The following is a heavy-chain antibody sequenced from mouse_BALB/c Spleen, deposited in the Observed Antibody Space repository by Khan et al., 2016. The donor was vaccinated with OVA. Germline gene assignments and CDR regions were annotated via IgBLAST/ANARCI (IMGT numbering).Heavy chain of an antibody. CDR3: TRHGYVAWVTY. CDR1: GYSFTTYY. V-gene: IGHV1S135*01. D-gene: IGHD2-2*01. Sequence: EVKLLESGPELMKPGASVKISCKASGYSFTTYYIHWIMQSHGKSLEWIGYIDPFSGGTTYNQKFKGKATLTVDKSSSTAYIHLSNLTSEDSSVNYCTRHGYVAWVTYWGQGTLVTVSA. J-gene: IGHJ3*01. CDR2: IDPFSGGT.